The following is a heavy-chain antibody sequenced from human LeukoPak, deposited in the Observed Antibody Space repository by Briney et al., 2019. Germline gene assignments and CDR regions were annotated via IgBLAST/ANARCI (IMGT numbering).Heavy chain of an antibody. D-gene: IGHD1-26*01. Sequence: GGSLRLFCAASGFTFSRYALNWVRHAPGKGLEWVSTISGSGGSTYYADSVKGRFTISRDKSENTLYLQMNSLRAEDTAVYYCAKVEVEAEKDYRGQGTLVTVSS. CDR3: AKVEVEAEKDY. V-gene: IGHV3-23*01. CDR1: GFTFSRYA. J-gene: IGHJ4*02. CDR2: ISGSGGST.